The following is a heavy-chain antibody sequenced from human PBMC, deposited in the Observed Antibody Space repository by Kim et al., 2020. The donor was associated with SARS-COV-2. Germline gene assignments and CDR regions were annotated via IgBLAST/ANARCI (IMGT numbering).Heavy chain of an antibody. D-gene: IGHD3-9*01. Sequence: GEALKISCKGSGYSFTSYWIGWVRQMPGKGLEWVGIIYPGDSDNRYSPSFQGQVTISADKSISTAYLQWSSLKASDTAMYYCARADISPCYFDYWGQGTLVTVST. J-gene: IGHJ4*02. CDR3: ARADISPCYFDY. CDR2: IYPGDSDN. CDR1: GYSFTSYW. V-gene: IGHV5-51*01.